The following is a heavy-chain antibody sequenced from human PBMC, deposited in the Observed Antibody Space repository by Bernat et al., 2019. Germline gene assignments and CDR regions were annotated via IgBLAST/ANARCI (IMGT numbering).Heavy chain of an antibody. CDR1: GCSISSGDYY. D-gene: IGHD3-22*01. CDR2: IYYSGST. J-gene: IGHJ4*02. V-gene: IGHV4-30-4*01. Sequence: QVQLQESGPGLVKPSQTLSLTCTVSGCSISSGDYYWSWIRQPPGKGLEWIGYIYYSGSTYYNPSLKSRVTISVDTSKNQFSLKLSSVTAADTAVYYCARSPLEIVEENYFDYWGQGTLVTVSS. CDR3: ARSPLEIVEENYFDY.